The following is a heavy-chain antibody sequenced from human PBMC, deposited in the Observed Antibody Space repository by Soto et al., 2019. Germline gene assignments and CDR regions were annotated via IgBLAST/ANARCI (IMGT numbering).Heavy chain of an antibody. CDR2: INAGNGNT. D-gene: IGHD3-3*01. Sequence: ASVKVSCKASGYTFTSYAMHWVRQAPGQRLEWMGWINAGNGNTKYSQKFQGRVTITRDTSASTAYMELSSLRSEDTAVYYCARSFGVVTDFHYWGQGTLVTAPQ. J-gene: IGHJ4*02. CDR3: ARSFGVVTDFHY. CDR1: GYTFTSYA. V-gene: IGHV1-3*01.